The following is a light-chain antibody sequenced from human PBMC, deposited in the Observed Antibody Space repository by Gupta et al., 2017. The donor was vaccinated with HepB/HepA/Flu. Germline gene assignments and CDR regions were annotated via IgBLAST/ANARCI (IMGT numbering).Light chain of an antibody. CDR2: EVT. CDR1: GRDVGRYNL. V-gene: IGLV2-23*02. CDR3: CSFTDSSAFVL. Sequence: QSALTQPASVSGSPGQSITISCTGTGRDVGRYNLVSWYQQHPGKAPKLIIYEVTTRPSGVSNRFSGSKSGSTAYLTISGLQAEDEADYYCCSFTDSSAFVLFGGGTKLTVL. J-gene: IGLJ2*01.